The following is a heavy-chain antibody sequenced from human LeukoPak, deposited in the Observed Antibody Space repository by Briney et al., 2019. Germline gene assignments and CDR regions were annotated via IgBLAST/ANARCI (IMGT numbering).Heavy chain of an antibody. CDR1: GFTFSSYA. CDR2: ISGSGGST. D-gene: IGHD3-22*01. V-gene: IGHV3-23*01. J-gene: IGHJ4*02. CDR3: AKASDYDSSGYYYEGKNYFDY. Sequence: GGSLRLSGAASGFTFSSYAMSWVRQAPGKGLEWVSAISGSGGSTYYADSVKGRFTISRDNSKNTLYLQMNSLRAEDTAVYYCAKASDYDSSGYYYEGKNYFDYRGQGTLVTVSS.